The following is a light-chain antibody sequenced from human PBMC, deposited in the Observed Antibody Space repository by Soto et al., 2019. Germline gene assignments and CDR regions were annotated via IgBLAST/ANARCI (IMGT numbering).Light chain of an antibody. CDR3: QSYDSRVRVV. J-gene: IGLJ2*01. CDR1: SSNIGAGYN. Sequence: QSVLTQPPSVSGAPGQRVTISCTGSSSNIGAGYNVHWYQQLPGTAPKLLIYGNSNRPSRVPDRFSGSKSGTSASLAITGLQAEDEAGDYCQSYDSRVRVVFGGGTKLTVL. CDR2: GNS. V-gene: IGLV1-40*01.